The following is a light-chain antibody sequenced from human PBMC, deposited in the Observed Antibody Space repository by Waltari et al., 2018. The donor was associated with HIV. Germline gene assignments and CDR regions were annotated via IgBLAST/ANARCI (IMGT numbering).Light chain of an antibody. CDR1: RAYIGNNY. V-gene: IGLV1-51*01. J-gene: IGLJ2*01. CDR2: DSN. Sequence: QPVFTQPPSVSAAPGRKVTITSSGRRAYIGNNYVPWYQQLPGTAPRLLIYDSNKRPSEIPDRFSGSKSGASATLDITGLQTGDEADYYCGTWESSLSAAVFGGGTKLAVL. CDR3: GTWESSLSAAV.